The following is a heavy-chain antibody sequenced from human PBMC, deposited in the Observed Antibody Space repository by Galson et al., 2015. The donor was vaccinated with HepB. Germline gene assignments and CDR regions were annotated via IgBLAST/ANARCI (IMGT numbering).Heavy chain of an antibody. CDR1: GFTFSDYG. Sequence: SLRLSCAASGFTFSDYGMHWVRQAPGKGLEWMAVIWYDGSDEYYADSVKGRFSISRDNFRNTLYVQMNNLRAEDTAVYYCARGLSYLSRGLTGLDVWGQGTAATVSS. CDR3: ARGLSYLSRGLTGLDV. V-gene: IGHV3-33*01. J-gene: IGHJ6*02. CDR2: IWYDGSDE. D-gene: IGHD3-10*01.